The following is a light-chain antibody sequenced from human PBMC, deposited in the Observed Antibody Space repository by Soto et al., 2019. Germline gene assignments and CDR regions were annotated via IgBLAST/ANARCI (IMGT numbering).Light chain of an antibody. J-gene: IGKJ5*01. Sequence: DIQATQSPSSLSASVGDIVTITCLASQSISSYLNWYQQKPGKAPKLLXYAASSLFSGVPSRFSGSGSGTDFTLTISSLQPEDFATYYCQQADSLPLVTFGQGTRLEIK. V-gene: IGKV1-39*01. CDR1: QSISSY. CDR3: QQADSLPLVT. CDR2: AAS.